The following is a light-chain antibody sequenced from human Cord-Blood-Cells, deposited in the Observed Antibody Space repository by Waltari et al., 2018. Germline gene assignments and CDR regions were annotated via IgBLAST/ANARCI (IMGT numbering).Light chain of an antibody. V-gene: IGKV4-1*01. CDR1: QRVFYRSNNKNY. CDR3: QKYYSTPWM. CDR2: WAS. J-gene: IGKJ1*01. Sequence: DIVMTQSPDSLAVSLGERATINCKSSQRVFYRSNNKNYLAWSQQIPGQPAKLLLYWASALESGVPLRSSGSGSVTDYTLTISSLQVEDGAVYYCQKYYSTPWMFGQGTKVEIK.